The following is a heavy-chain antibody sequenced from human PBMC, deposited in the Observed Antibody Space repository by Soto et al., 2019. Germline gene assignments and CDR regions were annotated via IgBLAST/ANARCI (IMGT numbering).Heavy chain of an antibody. CDR3: ARPGRNYWSGRYYFDY. J-gene: IGHJ4*02. CDR2: ISYDGSNF. V-gene: IGHV3-30*03. Sequence: GGSLRLSCVGSGFAFSSYGMHWVRQAPGKGLEWVAVISYDGSNFYYADSVRGRFTISRDIPTNTMYPQMNSLRAEDTAMYYCARPGRNYWSGRYYFDYWGQGTQVTVSS. D-gene: IGHD3-3*01. CDR1: GFAFSSYG.